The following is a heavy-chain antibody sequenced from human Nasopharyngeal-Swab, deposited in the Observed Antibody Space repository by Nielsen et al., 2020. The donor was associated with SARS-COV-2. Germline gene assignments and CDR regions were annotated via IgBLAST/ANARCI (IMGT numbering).Heavy chain of an antibody. CDR1: GYSFTSYW. Sequence: GGSLRLSCKGSGYSFTSYWIGWVRQMPGKGLEWMGIICPGDSDTRYSPSFQGQVTISADKSISTAYLQWSSLKASDTAMYYCARLGSGPRTYYFDYWGQGTLVTVSS. D-gene: IGHD2-15*01. CDR2: ICPGDSDT. J-gene: IGHJ4*02. CDR3: ARLGSGPRTYYFDY. V-gene: IGHV5-51*01.